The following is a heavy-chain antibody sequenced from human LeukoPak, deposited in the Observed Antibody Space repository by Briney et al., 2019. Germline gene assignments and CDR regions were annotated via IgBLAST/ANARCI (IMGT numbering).Heavy chain of an antibody. CDR3: ARDYGDYGGWFDP. Sequence: SETLSLTCTVSGGSISSYYWSWIRQPPGKGLEWIGYIYYSGSTNYNPSLKSQVTISVNTSKNQFSLKLSSVTAADTAVYYCARDYGDYGGWFDPWGQGTLVTVSS. D-gene: IGHD4-17*01. CDR1: GGSISSYY. CDR2: IYYSGST. J-gene: IGHJ5*02. V-gene: IGHV4-59*01.